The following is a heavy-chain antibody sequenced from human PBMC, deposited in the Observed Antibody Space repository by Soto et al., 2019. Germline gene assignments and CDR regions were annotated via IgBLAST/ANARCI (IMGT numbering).Heavy chain of an antibody. Sequence: PGGSLRLSCAASGFTVSNNYMIWVRQAPGKGLEWVSLIYSGGGIYYADSVRGRFTISRDSSKNTLYLQMNSLRVEDTAVYYCATSPSVGVWGQGTTVTVSS. V-gene: IGHV3-66*01. CDR3: ATSPSVGV. CDR2: IYSGGGI. CDR1: GFTVSNNY. J-gene: IGHJ6*02.